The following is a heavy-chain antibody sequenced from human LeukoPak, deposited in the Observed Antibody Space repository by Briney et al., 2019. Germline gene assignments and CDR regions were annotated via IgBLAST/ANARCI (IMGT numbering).Heavy chain of an antibody. CDR3: ARDLYSRRMNYYGSGSYLAY. Sequence: GGSLRFSCAASGFTFSSYAMSWVRQAPGKGLEWVSSISGNGGKTYYADSVKGRFTISRDDSKNTLYLQMNSLRAEDTAVYYCARDLYSRRMNYYGSGSYLAYWGQGTLVTVSS. CDR1: GFTFSSYA. V-gene: IGHV3-23*01. J-gene: IGHJ4*02. CDR2: ISGNGGKT. D-gene: IGHD3-10*01.